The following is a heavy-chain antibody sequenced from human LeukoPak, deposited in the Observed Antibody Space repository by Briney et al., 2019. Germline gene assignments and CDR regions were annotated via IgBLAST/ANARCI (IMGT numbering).Heavy chain of an antibody. Sequence: PSETLSLTCTVSGTSISSYYWSWIRQPPGKGLEWIGYIHDSGTTNYNPSLMRRVTMSVDTSKNQFSLKLSSVTAADTAVYYCARDARITMIVSDDAFDMWGQGAMVTVSS. V-gene: IGHV4-59*12. CDR1: GTSISSYY. CDR2: IHDSGTT. CDR3: ARDARITMIVSDDAFDM. J-gene: IGHJ3*02. D-gene: IGHD3-22*01.